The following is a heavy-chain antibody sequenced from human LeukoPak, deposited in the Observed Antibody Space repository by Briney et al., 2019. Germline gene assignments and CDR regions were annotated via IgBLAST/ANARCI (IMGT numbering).Heavy chain of an antibody. CDR3: ARDRLDYYDSSGFNWFDP. Sequence: SETLSLTCTVSGGSISSYYWSWIRQPPGKGLEWIGYIYYSGSTIYNPSLKSRVTISVDTSKNQFSLKLSSVTAADTAVYYCARDRLDYYDSSGFNWFDPWGQGTLVTVSS. CDR2: IYYSGST. J-gene: IGHJ5*02. V-gene: IGHV4-59*01. CDR1: GGSISSYY. D-gene: IGHD3-22*01.